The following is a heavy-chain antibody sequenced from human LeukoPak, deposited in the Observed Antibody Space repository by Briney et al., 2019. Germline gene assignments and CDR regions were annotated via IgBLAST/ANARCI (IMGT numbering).Heavy chain of an antibody. D-gene: IGHD5-18*01. CDR1: GGSISSSSYY. V-gene: IGHV4-39*01. CDR3: ITYSYGLIFDY. Sequence: SETLSLTCTVSGGSISSSSYYWGWIRQPPGKGLEWIGSIYYSGSTYSNPSLKSRVTISVDTSKNQFSLKLSSVTAADTAVYYCITYSYGLIFDYWGQGTLVTVSS. CDR2: IYYSGST. J-gene: IGHJ4*02.